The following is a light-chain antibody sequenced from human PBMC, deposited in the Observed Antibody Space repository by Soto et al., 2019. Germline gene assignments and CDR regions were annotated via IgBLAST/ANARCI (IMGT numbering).Light chain of an antibody. Sequence: EVVMTQSPATLSVSPGESVTLSCRASESVHRNLAWYQQKPGQGPSLLIYYASTRATGVPDRFTGSRSGTEFTLTISSLQSEDFGVYHCQHYSNWPPTFGPGNKVEIK. V-gene: IGKV3-15*01. J-gene: IGKJ3*01. CDR2: YAS. CDR3: QHYSNWPPT. CDR1: ESVHRN.